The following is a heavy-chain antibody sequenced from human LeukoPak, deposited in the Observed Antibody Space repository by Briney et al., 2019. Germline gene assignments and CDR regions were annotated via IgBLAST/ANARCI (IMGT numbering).Heavy chain of an antibody. CDR3: ARQTRYCSGGSCYAALDY. Sequence: GASVKVSCKASGYTFTGYYMHWVRQAPGQGLEWMGWINPNSGGTNYAQKFQGRVTMTRDTSISTAYMELSRLRSDDTAVYYCARQTRYCSGGSCYAALDYWGQGTLVTVSS. V-gene: IGHV1-2*02. J-gene: IGHJ4*02. CDR2: INPNSGGT. CDR1: GYTFTGYY. D-gene: IGHD2-15*01.